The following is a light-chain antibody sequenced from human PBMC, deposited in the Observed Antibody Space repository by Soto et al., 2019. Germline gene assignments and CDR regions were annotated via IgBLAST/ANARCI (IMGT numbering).Light chain of an antibody. CDR3: ATWDDSLNGWV. CDR1: SSNIGSYT. V-gene: IGLV1-44*01. J-gene: IGLJ3*02. Sequence: QSVLTRPPSASGTPGQRVTISCSGSSSNIGSYTVSWYQHLPGTAPKLLIFSDNQRPSGVPERFSGSKSGTSASLAISGLQSEDEADFYCATWDDSLNGWVFGGGTKLTVL. CDR2: SDN.